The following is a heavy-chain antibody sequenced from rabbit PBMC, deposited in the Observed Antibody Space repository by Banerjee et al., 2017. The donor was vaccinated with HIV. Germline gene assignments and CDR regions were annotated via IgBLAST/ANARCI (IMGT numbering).Heavy chain of an antibody. CDR3: ARDASGVDYGVYAYATDYFYL. J-gene: IGHJ4*01. V-gene: IGHV1S40*01. Sequence: QSLEESGGDLVKPGASLTLTCTASGFSFSSDYDMCWVRQAPGKGLEYIGFINGGGVTYYASWAKGRFTISKTSSTTVTLQMTSLTAADTATYFCARDASGVDYGVYAYATDYFYLWGQGTLVTVS. D-gene: IGHD6-1*01. CDR2: INGGGVT. CDR1: GFSFSSDYD.